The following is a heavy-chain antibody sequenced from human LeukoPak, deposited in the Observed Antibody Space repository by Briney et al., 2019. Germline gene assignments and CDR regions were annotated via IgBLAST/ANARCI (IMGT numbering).Heavy chain of an antibody. Sequence: GGSLRLSCAASGLIFDDYAMHWVRQAPGKGLEWVSGISWNSGIIYYADSVKGRFTISRDNAKNSLHLQMNSLRAEDTALYYCAKSIAGIYGSGSSSFGSWGQGTLVTVSS. D-gene: IGHD3-10*01. J-gene: IGHJ4*02. CDR2: ISWNSGII. CDR1: GLIFDDYA. CDR3: AKSIAGIYGSGSSSFGS. V-gene: IGHV3-9*01.